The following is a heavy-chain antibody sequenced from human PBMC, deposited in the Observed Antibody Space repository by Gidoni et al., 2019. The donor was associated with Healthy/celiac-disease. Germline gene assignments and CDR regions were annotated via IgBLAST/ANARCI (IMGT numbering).Heavy chain of an antibody. Sequence: QVQLQQWGAGLLKPSETLSLTCAVYGGYFSGYYWSWIRQPPGKGLEWIGEINHSGSTNYNPSLKSRVTISVDTSKNQFSLKLSSVTAADTAVYYCARVNPFDGGSYSFRLGYFDYWGQGTLVTVSS. CDR1: GGYFSGYY. J-gene: IGHJ4*02. V-gene: IGHV4-34*01. D-gene: IGHD1-26*01. CDR2: INHSGST. CDR3: ARVNPFDGGSYSFRLGYFDY.